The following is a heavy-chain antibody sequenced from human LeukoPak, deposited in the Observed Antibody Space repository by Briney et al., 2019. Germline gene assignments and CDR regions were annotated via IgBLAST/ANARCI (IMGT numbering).Heavy chain of an antibody. CDR3: AKEAVAAAGPFDH. V-gene: IGHV3-23*01. CDR1: GFTFSSYA. Sequence: GGSLRLSCAASGFTFSSYAMSWVRQAPGKGLEWVSCISGSGGSIYYADSVKGRFTISRDNSKNTLYLQMNSLGAEDTAIYYCAKEAVAAAGPFDHWGQGTLVTVSS. D-gene: IGHD6-13*01. J-gene: IGHJ4*02. CDR2: ISGSGGSI.